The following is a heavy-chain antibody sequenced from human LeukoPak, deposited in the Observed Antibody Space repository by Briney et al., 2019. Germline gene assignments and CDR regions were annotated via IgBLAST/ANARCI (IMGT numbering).Heavy chain of an antibody. CDR2: IFYSGST. CDR1: GGSISTYY. J-gene: IGHJ1*01. Sequence: SETLSLTCTVSGGSISTYYWSWIRQPPGKGLEWIRYIFYSGSTNYNPSLKSRVTISVDTSKNQFSLNLSSVTAADTAVYYCARGNSYYDSSDYFPWESFQHWGQGTLVTVSS. D-gene: IGHD3-22*01. CDR3: ARGNSYYDSSDYFPWESFQH. V-gene: IGHV4-59*01.